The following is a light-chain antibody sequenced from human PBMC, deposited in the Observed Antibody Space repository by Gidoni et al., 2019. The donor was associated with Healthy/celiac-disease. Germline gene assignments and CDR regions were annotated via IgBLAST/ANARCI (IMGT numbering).Light chain of an antibody. CDR1: NMVSKS. CDR3: QVWDSSSDHHVV. Sequence: SYVLTQPPSVSVAPGKTARITCRGNNMVSKSVTWYQQKPGQATVLVIYYDSDRPSGIPERFSGSNSGNTATLTISRVEAGDEADYYCQVWDSSSDHHVVFGGGTKLTVL. J-gene: IGLJ2*01. CDR2: YDS. V-gene: IGLV3-21*04.